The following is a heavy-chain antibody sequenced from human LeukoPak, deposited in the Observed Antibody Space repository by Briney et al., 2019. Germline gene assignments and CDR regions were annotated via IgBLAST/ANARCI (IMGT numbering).Heavy chain of an antibody. CDR2: INHSGST. J-gene: IGHJ6*02. Sequence: PSETLSLTCAVYGGSFSGYYWSWIRQPPGKGLEWIGEINHSGSTNYNPSLKSRVTISVDTSKNQFSLKLSSVTAADTAVYYCARLSRVTAIPHGYYYGMDVWGQGTTVTVSS. CDR1: GGSFSGYY. V-gene: IGHV4-34*01. D-gene: IGHD2-21*02. CDR3: ARLSRVTAIPHGYYYGMDV.